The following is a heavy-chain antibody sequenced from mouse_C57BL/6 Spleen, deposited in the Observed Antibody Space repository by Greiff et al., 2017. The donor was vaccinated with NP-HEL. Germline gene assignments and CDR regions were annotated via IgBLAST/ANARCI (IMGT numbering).Heavy chain of an antibody. V-gene: IGHV5-6*01. CDR2: ISSGGSYT. CDR3: ARLTTKDYFDY. J-gene: IGHJ2*01. Sequence: EVKLVESGGDLVKPGGSLKLSCAASGFTFSSYGMSWVRQTPDKRLEWVATISSGGSYTYYPDSVKGRFTLSRDNAKTTLYLQMSSLKSEDTAMYYCARLTTKDYFDYWGQGTTLTVSS. D-gene: IGHD2-1*01. CDR1: GFTFSSYG.